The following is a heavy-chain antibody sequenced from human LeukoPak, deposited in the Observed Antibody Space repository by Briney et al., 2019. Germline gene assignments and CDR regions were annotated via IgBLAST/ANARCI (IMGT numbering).Heavy chain of an antibody. CDR2: IYQSGST. CDR1: GYFISSGYY. Sequence: SETLSLTCTVSGYFISSGYYWGWIRQPPGMGLEWIGRIYQSGSTYYNPSLKSRVTISVDTSKNQFSQTLSFVTAADKAVYYCARARWTVRERGYYFDYWGQGTLVTVSS. D-gene: IGHD3-10*01. V-gene: IGHV4-38-2*02. CDR3: ARARWTVRERGYYFDY. J-gene: IGHJ4*02.